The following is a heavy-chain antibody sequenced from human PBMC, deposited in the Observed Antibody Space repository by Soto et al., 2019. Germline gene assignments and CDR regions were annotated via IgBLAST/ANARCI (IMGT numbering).Heavy chain of an antibody. J-gene: IGHJ4*02. CDR1: GFSLSTSAVG. Sequence: QITLKESGPTLVKPTQTLTLTCTFSGFSLSTSAVGVGWIRQPPGKALEWLAFIYWDDDKRYSPSLKSSLTITTDTSKNPVVLAMTNIDPVDTATYYCAHLVVAGLTYYFDYWGQGPLVTVSS. V-gene: IGHV2-5*02. D-gene: IGHD2-15*01. CDR3: AHLVVAGLTYYFDY. CDR2: IYWDDDK.